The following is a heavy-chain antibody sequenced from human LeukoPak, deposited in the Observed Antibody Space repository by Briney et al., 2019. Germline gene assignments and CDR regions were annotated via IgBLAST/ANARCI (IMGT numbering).Heavy chain of an antibody. CDR1: GGSTSGYF. D-gene: IGHD3-22*01. CDR2: VYYKGHT. V-gene: IGHV4-59*08. CDR3: ARHMTVTYDAFDL. J-gene: IGHJ3*01. Sequence: PSETLSLTCSVSGGSTSGYFWTWIRQPPGKGPEWIGYVYYKGHTSYNPSLESRVTISVDTSKNQFSLKLNSVTAADTAVYYCARHMTVTYDAFDLWGQGAMVTVSS.